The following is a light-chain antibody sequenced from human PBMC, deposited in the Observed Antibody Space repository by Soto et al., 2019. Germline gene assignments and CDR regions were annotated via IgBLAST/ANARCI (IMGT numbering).Light chain of an antibody. J-gene: IGLJ3*02. CDR2: EVN. V-gene: IGLV2-8*01. Sequence: QSVLTQPPSASGSPGQSVTISCTGTSSDVGAYDYDSWYQQHPGKAPKLIIYEVNKRPSGVPDRFSGSKSGNTASLTVSGLQAEDEADYHCSSFAGGTTLVFGGGTKLTVL. CDR3: SSFAGGTTLV. CDR1: SSDVGAYDY.